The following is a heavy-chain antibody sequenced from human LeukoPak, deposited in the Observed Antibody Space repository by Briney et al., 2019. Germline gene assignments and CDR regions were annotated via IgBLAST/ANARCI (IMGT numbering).Heavy chain of an antibody. CDR2: IIPILGIA. CDR1: GGTFSSYA. J-gene: IGHJ4*02. D-gene: IGHD3-22*01. V-gene: IGHV1-69*04. CDR3: ARDLYDSSGYYLSY. Sequence: ASVKVSCKASGGTFSSYAISWVRQAPGQGLEWMGRIIPILGIANYAQKFQGRVTITADKSTSTAYMELRSLRSDDTAVYYCARDLYDSSGYYLSYWGQGTLVTVSS.